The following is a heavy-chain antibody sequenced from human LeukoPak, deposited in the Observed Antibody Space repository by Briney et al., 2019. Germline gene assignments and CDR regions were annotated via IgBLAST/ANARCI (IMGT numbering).Heavy chain of an antibody. CDR1: GGSISSYY. Sequence: SETLSLTCTVSGGSISSYYWNWIRQPPGKGLEWIGYIYYSGSTNYNPSLKSRVTISVDTSKNQFSLKLSSVTAADTAVYYCARHVPVADAFDIWGQGTMVTVSS. D-gene: IGHD6-19*01. CDR3: ARHVPVADAFDI. V-gene: IGHV4-59*08. CDR2: IYYSGST. J-gene: IGHJ3*02.